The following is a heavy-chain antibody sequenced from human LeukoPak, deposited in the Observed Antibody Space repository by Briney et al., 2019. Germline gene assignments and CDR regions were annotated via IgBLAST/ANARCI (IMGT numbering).Heavy chain of an antibody. CDR3: AKISVPRFLEWLPDSSDY. D-gene: IGHD3-3*01. CDR1: GFTFSSYG. CDR2: IRYDGSNK. J-gene: IGHJ4*02. Sequence: PGGSLRLSCAASGFTFSSYGMHWVRQAPGKGLEWVAFIRYDGSNKYYADSVKGRFTISRDNSKNTLYLQMNSLRAEDTAVYYCAKISVPRFLEWLPDSSDYWGQGTLVTVSS. V-gene: IGHV3-30*02.